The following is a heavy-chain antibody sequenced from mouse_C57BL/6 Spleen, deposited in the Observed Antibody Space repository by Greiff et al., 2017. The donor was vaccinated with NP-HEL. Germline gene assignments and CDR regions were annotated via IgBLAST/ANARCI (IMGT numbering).Heavy chain of an antibody. Sequence: VQGVESGPELVKPGASVKISCKASGYAFSSSWMNWVKQRPGKGLEWIGRIYPGDGDTNYNGKFKGKATLTADKSSSTAYMQLSSLTSEDSAVYFCARSPYYYGSRDWYFDVWGTGTTVTVSS. CDR2: IYPGDGDT. CDR1: GYAFSSSW. J-gene: IGHJ1*03. D-gene: IGHD1-1*01. V-gene: IGHV1-82*01. CDR3: ARSPYYYGSRDWYFDV.